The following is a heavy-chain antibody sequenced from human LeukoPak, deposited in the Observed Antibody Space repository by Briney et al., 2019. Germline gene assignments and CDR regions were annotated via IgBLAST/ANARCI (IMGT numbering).Heavy chain of an antibody. CDR2: INHDGSEK. Sequence: QPGGSLRLSCAASGFTFRNYWMNWVRQAPGKGLEWVAKINHDGSEKYYMGSVKGRFTISRDNSKNTLYLQMNSLRAEDTAVYYCARDRGQLLWTDAFDIWGQGTMVTVSS. V-gene: IGHV3-7*01. J-gene: IGHJ3*02. D-gene: IGHD3-10*01. CDR1: GFTFRNYW. CDR3: ARDRGQLLWTDAFDI.